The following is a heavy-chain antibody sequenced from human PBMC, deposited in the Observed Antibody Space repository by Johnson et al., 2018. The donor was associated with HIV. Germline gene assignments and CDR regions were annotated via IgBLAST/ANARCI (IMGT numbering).Heavy chain of an antibody. J-gene: IGHJ3*02. CDR1: GFTFSSYG. D-gene: IGHD3-10*01. CDR3: ARDLDTGGAIGAFDI. CDR2: ISYDGSNK. V-gene: IGHV3-30*03. Sequence: QVQLVESGGGVVQPGRSLRLSCAASGFTFSSYGMHWVRQVPGKGLEWVAVISYDGSNKYYVDSVEGRLTVSRDNAKNSLYLQIDSLRAEDTAVYYCARDLDTGGAIGAFDIWGQGTMVTVSS.